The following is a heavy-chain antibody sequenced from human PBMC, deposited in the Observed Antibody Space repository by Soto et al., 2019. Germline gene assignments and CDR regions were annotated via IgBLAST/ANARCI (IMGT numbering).Heavy chain of an antibody. CDR1: GGSFSGYY. Sequence: QVQLQQWGAGLLKPSETLSLTCAVYGGSFSGYYWSWIRQPPGKGLEWIGEINHSGSTNYNPSLKSRVTISVDTSKNQFSRKLSSVTAADTAVYYCARAYYGTYYFDYWGQGTLVTVSS. V-gene: IGHV4-34*01. J-gene: IGHJ4*02. D-gene: IGHD3-10*01. CDR3: ARAYYGTYYFDY. CDR2: INHSGST.